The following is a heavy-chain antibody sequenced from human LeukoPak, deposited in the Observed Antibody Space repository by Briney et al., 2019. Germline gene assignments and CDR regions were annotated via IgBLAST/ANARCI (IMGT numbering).Heavy chain of an antibody. Sequence: PGGSLRLSCAASGFTVSSNYMSWVRQAPGKGLEWVSVIYSGGSTYYADSVKGRFTISRDNSKNTLYLQMNSLRAEDTAVYYCVKAGITAAGAFDYWGQGTLVTVSS. D-gene: IGHD6-13*01. CDR1: GFTVSSNY. V-gene: IGHV3-53*01. J-gene: IGHJ4*02. CDR3: VKAGITAAGAFDY. CDR2: IYSGGST.